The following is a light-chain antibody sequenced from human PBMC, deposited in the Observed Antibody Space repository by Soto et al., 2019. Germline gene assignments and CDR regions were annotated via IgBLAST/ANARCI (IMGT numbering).Light chain of an antibody. V-gene: IGKV2-30*01. J-gene: IGKJ4*01. CDR1: QSLVYSDGNTY. CDR3: LQGTYWPRLT. CDR2: KVS. Sequence: EVVMTQSPLSLPVTLGQPASISCRSSQSLVYSDGNTYLNWFHQRLGQSPRRLNYKVSNRDSGVPDRFSGSESGTDFTLKISRVEAEDVGVYYCLQGTYWPRLTFGGGTKVEIK.